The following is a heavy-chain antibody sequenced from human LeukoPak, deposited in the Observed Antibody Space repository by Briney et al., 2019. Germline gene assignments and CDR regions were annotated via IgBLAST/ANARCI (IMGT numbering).Heavy chain of an antibody. Sequence: PSVKLSCKASGYSFTSQYMHWVRHAPGQGLEWMGIINPSGDSTTYAQKFQGRVTMTRDTSTSTVYMELSSLGSEETAVYYCARGPYEYGSVGYWGQGTPVTVSS. CDR2: INPSGDST. J-gene: IGHJ4*02. CDR1: GYSFTSQY. D-gene: IGHD6-19*01. V-gene: IGHV1-46*01. CDR3: ARGPYEYGSVGY.